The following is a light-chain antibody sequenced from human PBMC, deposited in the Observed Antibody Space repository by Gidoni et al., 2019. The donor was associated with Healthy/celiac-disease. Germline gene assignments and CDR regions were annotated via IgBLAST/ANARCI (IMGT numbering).Light chain of an antibody. J-gene: IGKJ1*01. V-gene: IGKV2-28*01. CDR2: LGS. CDR1: QSLLHSNGYNY. CDR3: MQALQRT. Sequence: IVMTHSPLSLPVTPGEPASISCRSSQSLLHSNGYNYLDWYLQKPGQSTQLLIYLGSNRDSGVPDRVSGSGSGKDFKLKISRVEDEDVGVYYCMQALQRTLGQGTKVEIK.